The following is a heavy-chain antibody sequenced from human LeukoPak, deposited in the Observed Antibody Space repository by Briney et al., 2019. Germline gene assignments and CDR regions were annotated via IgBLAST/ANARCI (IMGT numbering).Heavy chain of an antibody. V-gene: IGHV4-4*07. J-gene: IGHJ3*02. CDR3: ARHRSNRVFPSFDI. Sequence: SETLSLTCTVSGGSISSYYWSWIRRPAGKGLEWIGRIYTSGSTNYNASLKSRVSMSVDTSKNQFSLKLTSVTASDTAVYYCARHRSNRVFPSFDIWGQGTMVTVSS. D-gene: IGHD3-10*01. CDR2: IYTSGST. CDR1: GGSISSYY.